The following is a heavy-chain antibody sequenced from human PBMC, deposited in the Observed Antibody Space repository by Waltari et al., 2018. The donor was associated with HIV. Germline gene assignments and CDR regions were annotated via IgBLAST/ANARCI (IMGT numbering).Heavy chain of an antibody. J-gene: IGHJ5*02. Sequence: QVQLQQWGTRLLKPSETLSLTCAVYVESFRGFHWTWIRQSPGQGLEWIGDINHSGVTNYNPSLKSRVAISADASKNQFSLSLSSVTAADTAVYYCARRDDGLRFNYNGNWFDPWGQGTLVTVSS. CDR3: ARRDDGLRFNYNGNWFDP. CDR2: INHSGVT. V-gene: IGHV4-34*01. D-gene: IGHD1-1*01. CDR1: VESFRGFH.